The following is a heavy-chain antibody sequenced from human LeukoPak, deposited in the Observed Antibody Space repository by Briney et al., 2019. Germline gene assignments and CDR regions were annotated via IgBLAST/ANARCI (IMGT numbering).Heavy chain of an antibody. CDR2: INNSGDDQ. V-gene: IGHV3-21*01. D-gene: IGHD1-1*01. CDR3: ARELDRIQDLDS. J-gene: IGHJ4*02. CDR1: GYTFSCCS. Sequence: GGSLRLSCAASGYTFSCCSMNWVRQAPGKGLEWLSSINNSGDDQYHADSVQGRFTISRDNAKNSLYLQMNSLRAEDTAVYYCARELDRIQDLDSWGQGTQVTVSS.